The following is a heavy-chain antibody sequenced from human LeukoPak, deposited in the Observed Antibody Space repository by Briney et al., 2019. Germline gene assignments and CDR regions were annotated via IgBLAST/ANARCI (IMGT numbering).Heavy chain of an antibody. D-gene: IGHD5-18*01. Sequence: PSETLSLTCTVSGYSISSGYYWGWIRQPPGKGLEWIGSIYHSGSTYYNPSLKSRVTISVDTSKNQFSLKLSSVTAADTAVYYCATMGIKDTAYGFDYWGQGTLVTVSS. V-gene: IGHV4-38-2*02. CDR2: IYHSGST. J-gene: IGHJ4*02. CDR1: GYSISSGYY. CDR3: ATMGIKDTAYGFDY.